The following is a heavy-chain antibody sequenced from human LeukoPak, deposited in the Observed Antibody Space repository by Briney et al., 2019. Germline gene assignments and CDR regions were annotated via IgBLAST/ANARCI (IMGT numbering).Heavy chain of an antibody. Sequence: ASVKVSCKVSGYTLTELSMHWVRQAPGKGLEWMGGFDPEDGETIYAQKFQGRVTMTEDTSTDTAYMELSSLRSEDTAAYYCATGSHLYDILTGWGQGTLVTVSS. CDR3: ATGSHLYDILTG. V-gene: IGHV1-24*01. D-gene: IGHD3-9*01. CDR2: FDPEDGET. J-gene: IGHJ4*02. CDR1: GYTLTELS.